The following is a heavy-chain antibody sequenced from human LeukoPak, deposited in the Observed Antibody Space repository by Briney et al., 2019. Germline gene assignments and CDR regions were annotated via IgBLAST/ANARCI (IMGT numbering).Heavy chain of an antibody. CDR2: INTDETT. CDR3: ARTRGYSYGFDY. V-gene: IGHV3-74*01. D-gene: IGHD5-18*01. CDR1: GFTFSSYW. Sequence: GGSLRLSCAASGFTFSSYWMHWVRQVPGKGLVWVSRINTDETTFYADSVKGRFTISRDNAKNTLYLQMNSLRAEDTAVYYCARTRGYSYGFDYWGQGTLVTVSS. J-gene: IGHJ4*02.